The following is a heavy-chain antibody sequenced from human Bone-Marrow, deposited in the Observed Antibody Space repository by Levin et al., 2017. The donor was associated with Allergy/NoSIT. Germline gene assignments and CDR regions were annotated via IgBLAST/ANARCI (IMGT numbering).Heavy chain of an antibody. V-gene: IGHV3-21*01. J-gene: IGHJ4*02. Sequence: GGSLRLSCAASGFTFSSYSMNWVRQAPGKGLEWVSSISSSSSYIYYADSVKGRFTISRDNAKNSLYLQMNSLRAEDTAVYYCAREVKIGVAVAGRFDYWGQGTLVTVSS. CDR1: GFTFSSYS. CDR2: ISSSSSYI. D-gene: IGHD6-19*01. CDR3: AREVKIGVAVAGRFDY.